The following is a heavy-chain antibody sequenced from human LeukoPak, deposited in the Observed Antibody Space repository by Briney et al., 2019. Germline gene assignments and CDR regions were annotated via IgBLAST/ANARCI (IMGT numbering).Heavy chain of an antibody. D-gene: IGHD3-10*01. CDR3: ASGYYGSGSYRAFDI. V-gene: IGHV1-2*02. J-gene: IGHJ3*02. CDR1: GYTFTGYY. Sequence: ASVKVSCKASGYTFTGYYMHWVRQAPGQGPEWMGWINPNSGGTNYAQKFQGRVTMTRDTSISTAYMELSRLRSDDTAVYYCASGYYGSGSYRAFDIWGQGTMVTVSS. CDR2: INPNSGGT.